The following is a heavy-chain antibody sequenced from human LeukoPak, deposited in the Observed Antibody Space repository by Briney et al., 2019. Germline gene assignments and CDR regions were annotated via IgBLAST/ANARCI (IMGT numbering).Heavy chain of an antibody. V-gene: IGHV1-2*02. Sequence: ASVKVSCKASGYTFTSYGISWVRQAPGQGLEWMGWINPNSGGTNYAQRFQGRVTMTRDTSISTAYMELSRLRSDDTAVYYCARVLSLLDAFDTWGQGTMVTVSS. CDR2: INPNSGGT. CDR1: GYTFTSYG. CDR3: ARVLSLLDAFDT. J-gene: IGHJ3*02.